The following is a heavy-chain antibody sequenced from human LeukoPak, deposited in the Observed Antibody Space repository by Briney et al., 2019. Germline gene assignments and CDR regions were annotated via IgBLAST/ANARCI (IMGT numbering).Heavy chain of an antibody. CDR3: ARVYQSAEYYFDY. J-gene: IGHJ4*02. D-gene: IGHD2-2*01. Sequence: SETLSLTCTVSGGSIGSYYWSWIRQPPGKGLEWIGYIYYTGSTEYHPSLKSRVTISLDTSKNQFSLKLTSVTAADTAVYYCARVYQSAEYYFDYWGQGNLVSVSS. CDR1: GGSIGSYY. V-gene: IGHV4-59*01. CDR2: IYYTGST.